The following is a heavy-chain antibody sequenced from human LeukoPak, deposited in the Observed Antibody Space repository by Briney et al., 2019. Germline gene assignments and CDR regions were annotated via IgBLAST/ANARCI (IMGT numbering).Heavy chain of an antibody. D-gene: IGHD3-3*01. CDR2: ISYDGSNQ. J-gene: IGHJ6*02. CDR3: AKDVLVWSGRYYYGMDV. Sequence: PGRSLRLSCAVSGFTFSSYGMHWVRQAPDKGLEWAAVISYDGSNQYYADSVKGRFTISRDNSKNTLYLQMNSLRAEDTAVYYCAKDVLVWSGRYYYGMDVWGQGTTVTVSS. V-gene: IGHV3-30*18. CDR1: GFTFSSYG.